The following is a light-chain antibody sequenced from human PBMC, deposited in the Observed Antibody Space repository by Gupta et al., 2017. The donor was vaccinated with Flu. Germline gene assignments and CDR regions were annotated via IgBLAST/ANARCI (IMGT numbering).Light chain of an antibody. CDR2: LGS. Sequence: ISCRSSQSFLHSNGYDYVGWYLQKPGQSPQLLICLGSNRASGVPDRFSGSGSGTDFTVRITRVEADDVGVYYCMQAREGVTFGPGTKVEIK. J-gene: IGKJ3*01. V-gene: IGKV2-28*01. CDR1: QSFLHSNGYDY. CDR3: MQAREGVT.